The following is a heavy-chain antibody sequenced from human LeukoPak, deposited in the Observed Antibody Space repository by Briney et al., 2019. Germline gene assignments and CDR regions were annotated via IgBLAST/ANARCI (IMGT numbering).Heavy chain of an antibody. V-gene: IGHV4-31*03. D-gene: IGHD2-15*01. CDR1: GGSISSGTYY. CDR3: ARGKYCIGGNCYANWFDP. J-gene: IGHJ5*02. Sequence: PSETLPLTCTVSGGSISSGTYYWSWIRQHPGKGLEWIGYIYYSGSTYYNPSLKSRVTISVDTSKNQFSLELSSVTAADTAVYYCARGKYCIGGNCYANWFDPWGQGTLVTVSS. CDR2: IYYSGST.